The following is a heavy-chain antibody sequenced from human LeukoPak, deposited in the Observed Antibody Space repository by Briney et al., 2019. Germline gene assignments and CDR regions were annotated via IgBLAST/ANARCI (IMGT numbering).Heavy chain of an antibody. CDR3: ASSTGPYGEVYFDY. CDR1: XFTFSSYM. CDR2: ISSSSSYI. V-gene: IGHV3-21*01. J-gene: IGHJ4*02. D-gene: IGHD4-17*01. Sequence: GGSQRLSCAASXFTFSSYMMNWVREAPGKRRDCVSSISSSSSYIFYADSEKGRFTISRDNAKSSLYLQDISLRAEDTAVYCCASSTGPYGEVYFDYWGQGTLVTVSS.